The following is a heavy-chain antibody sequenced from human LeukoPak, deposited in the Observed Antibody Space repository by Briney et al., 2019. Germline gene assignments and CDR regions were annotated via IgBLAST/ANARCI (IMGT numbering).Heavy chain of an antibody. J-gene: IGHJ5*02. CDR3: ARGYFSSWYINWFDP. V-gene: IGHV4-38-2*02. CDR2: IYHSGST. Sequence: PSETLSLTCTVSGYSISSGYYWGWIRQPPGKGLEWIGTIYHSGSTYYNPSLKSRVTISVDTSKNQFPLKLSSVTAADTAVYYCARGYFSSWYINWFDPWGQGTLVTVSS. CDR1: GYSISSGYY. D-gene: IGHD6-13*01.